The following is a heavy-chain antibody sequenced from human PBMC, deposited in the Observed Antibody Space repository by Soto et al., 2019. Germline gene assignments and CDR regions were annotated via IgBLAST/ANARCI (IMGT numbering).Heavy chain of an antibody. D-gene: IGHD4-17*01. Sequence: QVQLVQSGAEVKKPGSSVKVSCKASGGTFSSYTISWVRQAPGQGLEWMGRIIPILGIANYAQKFQGRVTITADKSTSTAYMELSNLRSEDTAVYYCARDLSTVTTSYYYYYMDVWGKGTTVTVSS. CDR1: GGTFSSYT. CDR3: ARDLSTVTTSYYYYYMDV. V-gene: IGHV1-69*08. CDR2: IIPILGIA. J-gene: IGHJ6*03.